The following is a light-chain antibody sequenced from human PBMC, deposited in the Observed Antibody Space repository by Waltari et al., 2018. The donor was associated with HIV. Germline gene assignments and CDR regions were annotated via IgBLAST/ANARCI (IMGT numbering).Light chain of an antibody. CDR2: EVS. Sequence: QSALTQPASVSGSPGPSITISCTGTTSDVGGYNYVSSYHQHPGKAPKLMIYEVSNRPSGVSNRFSGSKSGSTASLTISGLQAEDEADYYCSSYTRSTVYVFGTGTKVTVL. CDR1: TSDVGGYNY. J-gene: IGLJ1*01. CDR3: SSYTRSTVYV. V-gene: IGLV2-14*01.